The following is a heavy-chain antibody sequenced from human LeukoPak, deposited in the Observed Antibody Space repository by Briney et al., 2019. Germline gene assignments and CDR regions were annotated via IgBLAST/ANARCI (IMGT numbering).Heavy chain of an antibody. Sequence: GGSLRLSCAASGFTFSNYAMHWVRQAPGKGLGWVAVISYDGSNKFYADSVKGRFTISRDNSKNTLYLQMNSLRAEDTAVYDCARVREQQLSWFDYWGQGTLVSVSS. V-gene: IGHV3-30*04. CDR2: ISYDGSNK. CDR1: GFTFSNYA. D-gene: IGHD6-13*01. CDR3: ARVREQQLSWFDY. J-gene: IGHJ4*02.